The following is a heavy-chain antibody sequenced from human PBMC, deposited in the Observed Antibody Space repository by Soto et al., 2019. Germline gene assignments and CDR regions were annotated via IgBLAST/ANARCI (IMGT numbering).Heavy chain of an antibody. V-gene: IGHV3-23*01. CDR2: VSGSGGNT. CDR3: AKLNLFVCAAAGRGPFDY. J-gene: IGHJ4*02. CDR1: GFTFSNYA. D-gene: IGHD6-13*01. Sequence: VQLLESGGGLVQPGGSLRLSCAASGFTFSNYAMSWVRQAQGKGLEWVSAVSGSGGNTYYADSVQGRFTISRDNSKNMLNLQMNSLRAEDTAVYYCAKLNLFVCAAAGRGPFDYWGQGPLVTVSS.